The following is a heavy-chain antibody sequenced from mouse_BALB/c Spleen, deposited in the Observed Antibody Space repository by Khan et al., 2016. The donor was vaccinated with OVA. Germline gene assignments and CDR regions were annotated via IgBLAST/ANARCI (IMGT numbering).Heavy chain of an antibody. CDR2: INTETGEP. CDR3: TSYDFGRDYFDY. J-gene: IGHJ2*01. CDR1: GYTFTDYS. D-gene: IGHD2-4*01. V-gene: IGHV9-2-1*01. Sequence: QIQLVQSGPELKKPGATVKISCKASGYTFTDYSMHWVKQAPGKGLKWMGWINTETGEPTYADDFKGRSAFSLDTSANTASLQINNLKNADTATYFCTSYDFGRDYFDYWGQGTTLTVSS.